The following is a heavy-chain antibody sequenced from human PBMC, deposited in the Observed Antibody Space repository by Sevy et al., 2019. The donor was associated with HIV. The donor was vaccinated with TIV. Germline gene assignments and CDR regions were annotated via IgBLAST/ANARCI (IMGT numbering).Heavy chain of an antibody. CDR1: GFTFSNAW. Sequence: GGSLRLSCAASGFTFSNAWMSWVRQAPGKGLEWVGRIKSKTDGGTTDYAAPVKGRFTISRDDSKNPLYLQMNSLKTEETAVYYCTTGMAGYYDSSGYYYEDDYFDYWGQGTLVTVSS. CDR2: IKSKTDGGTT. J-gene: IGHJ4*02. V-gene: IGHV3-15*01. CDR3: TTGMAGYYDSSGYYYEDDYFDY. D-gene: IGHD3-22*01.